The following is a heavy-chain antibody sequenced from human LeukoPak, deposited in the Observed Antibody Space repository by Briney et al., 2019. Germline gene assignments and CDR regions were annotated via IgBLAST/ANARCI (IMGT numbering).Heavy chain of an antibody. J-gene: IGHJ3*02. CDR2: ISYDGSNK. CDR1: GFTFSSYA. D-gene: IGHD6-19*01. CDR3: ARSYSSGWYVQSAFDI. Sequence: PGGSLRLSCAASGFTFSSYAMHWVRQAPGKGLEWVAVISYDGSNKYYADSVKGRFTISRDNSKNTLYLQMNSLRAEDTAVYYCARSYSSGWYVQSAFDIWGQGTMVTVPS. V-gene: IGHV3-30-3*01.